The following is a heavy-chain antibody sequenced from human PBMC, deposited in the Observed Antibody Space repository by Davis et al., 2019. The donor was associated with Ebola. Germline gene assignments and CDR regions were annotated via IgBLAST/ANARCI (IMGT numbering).Heavy chain of an antibody. CDR2: ISAYNGNT. CDR1: CYTFTSYG. V-gene: IGHV1-18*01. CDR3: ARVITIFVLGWFDP. Sequence: ASLMVSCNASCYTFTSYGTSWVRQAPGQGLEWMGWISAYNGNTNYAQKLQGRVTMTTDTATSTAYMELRSLRSDDTAVYYCARVITIFVLGWFDPWGQGTLVTVSS. J-gene: IGHJ5*02. D-gene: IGHD3-3*01.